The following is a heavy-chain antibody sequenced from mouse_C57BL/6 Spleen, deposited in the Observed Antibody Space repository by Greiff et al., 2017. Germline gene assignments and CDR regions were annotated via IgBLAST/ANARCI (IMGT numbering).Heavy chain of an antibody. V-gene: IGHV5-17*01. CDR3: ARKETGYAMDY. Sequence: EVKLMESGGGLVKPGGSLKLSCAASGFTFSDYGMHWVRQAPEKGLEWVAYISSGSSTIYYADKVKGRFTISRDNAKNTLFLQMTSLRSEDTAMYYCARKETGYAMDYWGQGTSVTVSS. J-gene: IGHJ4*01. CDR1: GFTFSDYG. CDR2: ISSGSSTI. D-gene: IGHD4-1*01.